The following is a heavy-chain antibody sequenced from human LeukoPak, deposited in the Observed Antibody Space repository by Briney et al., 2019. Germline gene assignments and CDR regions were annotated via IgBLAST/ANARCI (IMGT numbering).Heavy chain of an antibody. Sequence: PAGSLRLSCAASGFTFSSYGMHWVRQAPGKGLGWVGVIWYDGSNKYYADSEKGRFTISRDNSKHTLYEQMNSQSAEDTAVYYCAKEGIAAAGTGFDYWGQGTLVTVSS. J-gene: IGHJ4*02. D-gene: IGHD6-13*01. CDR1: GFTFSSYG. CDR2: IWYDGSNK. CDR3: AKEGIAAAGTGFDY. V-gene: IGHV3-33*06.